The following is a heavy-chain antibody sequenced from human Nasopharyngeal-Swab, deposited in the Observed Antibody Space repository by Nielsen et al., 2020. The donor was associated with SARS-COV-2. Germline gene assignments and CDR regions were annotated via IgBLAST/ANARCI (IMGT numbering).Heavy chain of an antibody. CDR2: ISSSSTSI. CDR1: GFTFSDRY. J-gene: IGHJ4*02. Sequence: GGSLRLSCAASGFTFSDRYMIWIRQAPGKGLEWISYISSSSTSINYADSVKGRFTISRDNAKNSLYLQMNSLRAEDTAVYYCARRAGYCSGGTDCYYFDPWGQGTLVTVSS. CDR3: ARRAGYCSGGTDCYYFDP. V-gene: IGHV3-11*01. D-gene: IGHD2-15*01.